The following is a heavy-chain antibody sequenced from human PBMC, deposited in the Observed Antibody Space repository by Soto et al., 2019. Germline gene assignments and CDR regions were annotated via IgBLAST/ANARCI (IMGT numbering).Heavy chain of an antibody. V-gene: IGHV3-21*01. CDR2: ISSSSTAI. CDR3: ARSIAARLNWFDP. CDR1: GFSFSSYS. D-gene: IGHD6-6*01. J-gene: IGHJ5*02. Sequence: PGGSLRLSCAASGFSFSSYSMNWVRQAPGKGLEWVSSISSSSTAIFYGDSVKGRFIISRDNAENSLYLQMNSLRAEDTAVYYCARSIAARLNWFDPWGQGAAVTVSS.